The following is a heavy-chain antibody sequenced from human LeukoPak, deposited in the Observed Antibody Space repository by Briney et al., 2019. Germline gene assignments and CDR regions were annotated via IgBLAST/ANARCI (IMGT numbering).Heavy chain of an antibody. D-gene: IGHD5-18*01. CDR2: IYSGGST. CDR1: GFTVSSNY. J-gene: IGHJ4*02. Sequence: QAGGSLRLSCAASGFTVSSNYMSWVRQAPGKGLEWVSVIYSGGSTYYADSVKGRFTISRDNSKNTLYLQMNSLRAEDTAVYYCARGAQGYGYVYYFDYWGQGTLVTVSS. CDR3: ARGAQGYGYVYYFDY. V-gene: IGHV3-53*01.